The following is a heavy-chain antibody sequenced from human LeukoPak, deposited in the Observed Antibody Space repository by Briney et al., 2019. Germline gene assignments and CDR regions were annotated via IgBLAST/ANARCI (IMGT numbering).Heavy chain of an antibody. Sequence: PGGSLRLSCAASGFTFSSYWMSWVRQAPGKGLEWVANIKQDGSEKYYVDSVKGRFTISRDNAKNSLYLQMNSLRAEDTAVYYCARDLPVTPSGAFDIWGQGTMVTVSS. D-gene: IGHD5-18*01. CDR1: GFTFSSYW. CDR2: IKQDGSEK. CDR3: ARDLPVTPSGAFDI. V-gene: IGHV3-7*01. J-gene: IGHJ3*02.